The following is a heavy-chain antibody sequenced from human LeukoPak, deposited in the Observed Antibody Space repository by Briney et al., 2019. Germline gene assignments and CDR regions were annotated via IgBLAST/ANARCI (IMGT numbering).Heavy chain of an antibody. D-gene: IGHD3-22*01. CDR3: ARDRGYYDSSSYYHLGDFDY. V-gene: IGHV1-24*01. CDR1: GYTLTELS. Sequence: GASVKVSCKVSGYTLTELSMHWVRQAPGKGLEWMGGFDPEDGETIYAQKFQGRVTMTEDTSTDTAYMELSSLRSEDTAVYYCARDRGYYDSSSYYHLGDFDYWGQGTLVTVSS. CDR2: FDPEDGET. J-gene: IGHJ4*02.